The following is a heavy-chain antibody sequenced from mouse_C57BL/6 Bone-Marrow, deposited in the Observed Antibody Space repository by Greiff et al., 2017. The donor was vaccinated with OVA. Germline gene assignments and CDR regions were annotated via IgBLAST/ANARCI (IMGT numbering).Heavy chain of an antibody. J-gene: IGHJ1*03. Sequence: EVQWVESGGGLVQSGRSLRLSCATSGFTFSDFYMEWVRQAPGKGLEWIAASRNKANDYTTEYSASVKGRFIVSRDTSQSILYLQMNALRAEDTAIYYCARDRGSSYWYFDVWGTGTTVTVSS. CDR3: ARDRGSSYWYFDV. CDR1: GFTFSDFY. D-gene: IGHD1-1*01. V-gene: IGHV7-1*01. CDR2: SRNKANDYTT.